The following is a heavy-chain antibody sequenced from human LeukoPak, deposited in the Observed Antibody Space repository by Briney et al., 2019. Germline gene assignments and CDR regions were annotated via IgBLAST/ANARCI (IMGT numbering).Heavy chain of an antibody. CDR2: IWYDGSKK. CDR1: GFSFSSYG. D-gene: IGHD4-23*01. Sequence: GGSLRLSCAASGFSFSSYGMHWVRQAPGKGLEWVAVIWYDGSKKYCADSVKGRFIISRDNSRNTLYLQMNSLRAEDTAVYYCARALFFGGDFDYWGQGTLVTVSS. J-gene: IGHJ4*02. V-gene: IGHV3-33*01. CDR3: ARALFFGGDFDY.